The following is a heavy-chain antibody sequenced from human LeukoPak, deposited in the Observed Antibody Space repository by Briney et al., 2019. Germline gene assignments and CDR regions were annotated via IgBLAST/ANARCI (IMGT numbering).Heavy chain of an antibody. CDR2: INPSGGST. V-gene: IGHV1-46*01. J-gene: IGHJ4*02. Sequence: ASVKVTCKASGYTFTSYYMHWVRQAPGQGLEWMGIINPSGGSTSYAQKFQGRVTMTRDMSTSTVYMELSSLRSEDTAVYYCARDYAAYDSSGYRIPDYWGQGTLVTVSS. D-gene: IGHD3-22*01. CDR1: GYTFTSYY. CDR3: ARDYAAYDSSGYRIPDY.